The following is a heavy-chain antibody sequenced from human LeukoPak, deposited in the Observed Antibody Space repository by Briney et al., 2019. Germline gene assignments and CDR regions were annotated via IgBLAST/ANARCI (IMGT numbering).Heavy chain of an antibody. V-gene: IGHV3-48*04. Sequence: GGSLRLSCAASGFTFNAYAMNWVRQTPGKGLEWVSYISYNSETTHYADSVKGRFTISRDNAKNSLYLQMNSLRADDTAVYYCTRSGDGAFDNWGPGTMITVSS. CDR2: ISYNSETT. CDR1: GFTFNAYA. J-gene: IGHJ3*02. D-gene: IGHD3-10*01. CDR3: TRSGDGAFDN.